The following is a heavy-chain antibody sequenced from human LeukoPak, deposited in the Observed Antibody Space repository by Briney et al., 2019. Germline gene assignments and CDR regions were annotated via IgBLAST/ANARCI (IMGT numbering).Heavy chain of an antibody. CDR2: IGSDYKT. V-gene: IGHV3-23*01. D-gene: IGHD2-15*01. Sequence: PGGSLRLSCAASGFTFSGFAMTWVRQAPGKGLEWVSSIGSDYKTHYSESVKGRFAISRDNSKSTLYLQMNSLRVEDTAVYYCARACSDGSCYLAAFDLWGQGTMVTVSS. CDR1: GFTFSGFA. CDR3: ARACSDGSCYLAAFDL. J-gene: IGHJ3*01.